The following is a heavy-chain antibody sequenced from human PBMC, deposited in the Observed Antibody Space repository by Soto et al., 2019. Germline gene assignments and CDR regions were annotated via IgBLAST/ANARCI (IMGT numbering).Heavy chain of an antibody. CDR2: INAGNGNT. CDR1: GYTFTSYA. CDR3: ARVRADQWPHFDY. J-gene: IGHJ4*02. Sequence: ASGKVSCKASGYTFTSYAMHWVRQAPGQRLEWMGWINAGNGNTKYSQKFQGRVTITRDTSASTAYMELSSLRSEDTAVYYCARVRADQWPHFDYGGQGTLVTVSS. V-gene: IGHV1-3*01. D-gene: IGHD6-19*01.